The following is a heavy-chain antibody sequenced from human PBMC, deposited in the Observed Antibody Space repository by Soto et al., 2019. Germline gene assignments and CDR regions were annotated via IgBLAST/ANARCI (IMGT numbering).Heavy chain of an antibody. D-gene: IGHD5-18*01. Sequence: SETLSLTCAVSGGSISSSNWWSWVRQPPGKGLEWIGEIYHSGSTNYNPSLKSRVTISVDKSKNQFSLKLSSVTAADTAVYYCARDRGGVDTAMIIDYWGQGTLVTISS. CDR1: GGSISSSNW. CDR2: IYHSGST. CDR3: ARDRGGVDTAMIIDY. V-gene: IGHV4-4*02. J-gene: IGHJ4*02.